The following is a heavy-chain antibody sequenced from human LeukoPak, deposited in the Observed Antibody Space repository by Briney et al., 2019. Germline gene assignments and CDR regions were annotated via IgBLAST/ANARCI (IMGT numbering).Heavy chain of an antibody. CDR3: ARAPHSGWYHYGMDV. CDR1: GGSISSGDYY. CDR2: IYYSGST. D-gene: IGHD6-19*01. Sequence: PSQTLSLTCTVSGGSISSGDYYWSWIRQPPGKGLEWIGYIYYSGSTYHNPSLKSRVTISVDTSKNQFSLKLSSVTAADTAVYYCARAPHSGWYHYGMDVWGQGTTVTVS. J-gene: IGHJ6*02. V-gene: IGHV4-30-4*01.